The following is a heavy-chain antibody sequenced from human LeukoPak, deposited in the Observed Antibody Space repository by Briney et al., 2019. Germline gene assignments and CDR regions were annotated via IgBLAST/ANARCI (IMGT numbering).Heavy chain of an antibody. V-gene: IGHV3-21*01. CDR3: ARPQYNWNDGGAFDI. J-gene: IGHJ3*02. CDR1: GFTFSSYS. CDR2: ISSSSSYI. Sequence: GGSLRLSCAASGFTFSSYSMNWVRQAPGKGLEWVSSISSSSSYIYYADSVKGRFTISRDNAKNSLYLQMNSLRAEDTAVYYCARPQYNWNDGGAFDIWGQGTMVTVSS. D-gene: IGHD1-1*01.